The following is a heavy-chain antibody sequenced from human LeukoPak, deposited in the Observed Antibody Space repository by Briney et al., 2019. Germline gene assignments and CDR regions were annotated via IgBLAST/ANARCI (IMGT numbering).Heavy chain of an antibody. Sequence: PGGSLRLSCAASGFTFSSHEMNWVRQAPGKGLEWVSYISSSGSTIYYADSVKGRFTISRDNAKNSLYLQMNSLRAEDTAVYYCARVGGLLWFGNFDYWGQGTLVTVSS. V-gene: IGHV3-48*03. CDR1: GFTFSSHE. J-gene: IGHJ4*02. CDR3: ARVGGLLWFGNFDY. CDR2: ISSSGSTI. D-gene: IGHD3-10*01.